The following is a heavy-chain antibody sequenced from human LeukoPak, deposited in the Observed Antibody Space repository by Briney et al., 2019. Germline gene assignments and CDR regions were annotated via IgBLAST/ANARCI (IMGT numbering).Heavy chain of an antibody. Sequence: SETLSLTCTVSGRSIITSSYYWGWLRQPPGKGLEWMGSIYYSGSTYYNPSLKSRVTMSVDTSNNQFSLKLSSVTAAKTAVYPCARMKSIAATLTEYYFAYWGQGTLVTVSS. V-gene: IGHV4-39*07. D-gene: IGHD6-6*01. CDR2: IYYSGST. J-gene: IGHJ4*02. CDR1: GRSIITSSYY. CDR3: ARMKSIAATLTEYYFAY.